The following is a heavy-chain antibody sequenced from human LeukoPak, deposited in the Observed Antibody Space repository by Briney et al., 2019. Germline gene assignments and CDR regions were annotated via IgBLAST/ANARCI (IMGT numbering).Heavy chain of an antibody. J-gene: IGHJ4*02. CDR1: GFTFSSYG. D-gene: IGHD3-9*01. CDR2: IRYDGSNK. CDR3: AGSNFDWLLTTPHPPDY. Sequence: GGSLRLSCAASGFTFSSYGMRWVRQAPGKGLEWVAFIRYDGSNKYYADSVKGRFTISRDNSKNTLYLQMNSLRAEDTAVYYCAGSNFDWLLTTPHPPDYWGQGTLVTVSS. V-gene: IGHV3-30*02.